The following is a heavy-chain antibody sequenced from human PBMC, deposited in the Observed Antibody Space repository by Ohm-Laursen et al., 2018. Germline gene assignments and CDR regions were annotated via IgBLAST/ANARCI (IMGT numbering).Heavy chain of an antibody. J-gene: IGHJ4*02. CDR1: GFTFSSYA. D-gene: IGHD6-13*01. Sequence: SLRLSCAASGFTFSSYAMSWARQAPGKGLEWVSAISGSGGSTYYADSVKGRFTISRDNSKNTLYLQMNSLRAEDTAVYYCAKDRRAAADYFDYWGQGTLVTVSS. CDR2: ISGSGGST. V-gene: IGHV3-23*01. CDR3: AKDRRAAADYFDY.